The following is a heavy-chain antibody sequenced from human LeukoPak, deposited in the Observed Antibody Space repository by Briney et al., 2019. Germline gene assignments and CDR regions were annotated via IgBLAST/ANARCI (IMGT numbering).Heavy chain of an antibody. CDR2: VYHSGST. V-gene: IGHV4-38-2*01. CDR1: GYSISSGYY. Sequence: SETLSLTCAVSGYSISSGYYWGWIRQPPGKGLEWIGSVYHSGSTYYNPSLKSRVTISVDTSKNQFSLKLSSVTAADTAVYYCARGSDFVVVPAAIEAWFDPWGQGTLVTVSS. D-gene: IGHD2-2*02. J-gene: IGHJ5*02. CDR3: ARGSDFVVVPAAIEAWFDP.